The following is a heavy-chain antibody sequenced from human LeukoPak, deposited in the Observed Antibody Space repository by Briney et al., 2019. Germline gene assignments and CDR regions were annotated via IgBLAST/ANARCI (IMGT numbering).Heavy chain of an antibody. CDR3: ARDYAGATTPYFDY. J-gene: IGHJ4*02. D-gene: IGHD1-26*01. CDR2: IYSGSNT. V-gene: IGHV3-53*05. CDR1: GFTVSSNC. Sequence: PGGSLRLSCAASGFTVSSNCTSWVRQAPGKGLEWVSVIYSGSNTYYADSVKGRFTISRDNSKNTLYLQMNSLRAEDTAVYYCARDYAGATTPYFDYWGQGTLVTVSS.